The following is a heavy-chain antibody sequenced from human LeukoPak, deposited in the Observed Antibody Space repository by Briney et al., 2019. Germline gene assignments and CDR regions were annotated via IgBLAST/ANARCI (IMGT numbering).Heavy chain of an antibody. J-gene: IGHJ4*02. CDR2: IDHSGST. V-gene: IGHV4-38-2*02. Sequence: GSLRLSCAASGFIFSSYAMNWVRQPPGKGLEWTGSIDHSGSTNYNPSLKSRVTISVDTSKNQFSLKLSSVTAADTAVYYCARDFSGYDGRAYWGQGTLVTVSS. CDR3: ARDFSGYDGRAY. D-gene: IGHD5-12*01. CDR1: GFIFSSYA.